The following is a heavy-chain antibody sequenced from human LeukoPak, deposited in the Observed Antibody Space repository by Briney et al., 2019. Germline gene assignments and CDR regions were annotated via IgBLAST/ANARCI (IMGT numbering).Heavy chain of an antibody. CDR1: GFTFSSYG. Sequence: RRSLRLSCAASGFTFSSYGMHGVRHAPGKGLECVAVISYDRRSTYYADSVKSRFTISRENSKTTLYLQMNSLRAEDTAVYYCASPQRRCLQLRYWGQGTLVTVSS. V-gene: IGHV3-30*03. D-gene: IGHD5-24*01. CDR3: ASPQRRCLQLRY. J-gene: IGHJ4*02. CDR2: ISYDRRST.